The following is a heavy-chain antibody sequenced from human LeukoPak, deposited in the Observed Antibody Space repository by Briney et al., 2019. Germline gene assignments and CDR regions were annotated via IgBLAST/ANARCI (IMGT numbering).Heavy chain of an antibody. D-gene: IGHD5-18*01. Sequence: SVKVSCKASGGTFSSYAISWVRQAPGQGLEWMGRIIPIFGTANYAQKFQGRVTLTTDESTSTAYMELSSLRSEDTAVYYCASLSPDTAMVTFPYAFDIWGQGIMVTVSS. CDR1: GGTFSSYA. V-gene: IGHV1-69*05. CDR2: IIPIFGTA. J-gene: IGHJ3*02. CDR3: ASLSPDTAMVTFPYAFDI.